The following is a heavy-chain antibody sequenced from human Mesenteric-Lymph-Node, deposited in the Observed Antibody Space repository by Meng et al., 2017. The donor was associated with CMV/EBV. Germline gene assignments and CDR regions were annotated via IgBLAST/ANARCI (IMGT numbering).Heavy chain of an antibody. J-gene: IGHJ4*02. D-gene: IGHD3-16*01. Sequence: GESLKISCAASGFTFSSYWMSWVRQAPGKGLEWVANIKQDGSEKYYVDSVKGRFTISRDNAKNSLYLQMNSLRAEDTAVYYCARDWGNRERFSPWGYWGQGTLVTVSS. CDR3: ARDWGNRERFSPWGY. CDR1: GFTFSSYW. CDR2: IKQDGSEK. V-gene: IGHV3-7*01.